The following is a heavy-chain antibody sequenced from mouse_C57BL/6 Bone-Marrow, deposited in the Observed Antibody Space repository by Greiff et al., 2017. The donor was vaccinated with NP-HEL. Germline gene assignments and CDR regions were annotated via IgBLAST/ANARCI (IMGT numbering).Heavy chain of an antibody. CDR3: AGGGYYLYYFDY. J-gene: IGHJ2*01. D-gene: IGHD2-3*01. CDR1: GYAFSSYW. CDR2: IYPGDGDT. V-gene: IGHV1-80*01. Sequence: VHLVESGAELVKPGASVKISCKASGYAFSSYWMNWVKQRPGKGLEWIGQIYPGDGDTNYNGKFKGKATLTADKSSSTAYMQLSSLTSEDSAVYFCAGGGYYLYYFDYWGQGTTLTVSS.